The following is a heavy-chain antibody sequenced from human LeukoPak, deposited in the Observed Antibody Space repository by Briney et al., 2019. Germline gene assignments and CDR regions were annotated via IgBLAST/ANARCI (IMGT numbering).Heavy chain of an antibody. D-gene: IGHD3-9*01. J-gene: IGHJ4*02. CDR2: IYYNGST. V-gene: IGHV4-31*03. CDR1: GGPISSGGYY. Sequence: SPTLSLTCTVSGGPISSGGYYWSWIRQHPGKGLEWIGYIYYNGSTHYNPSLKSRVTISVDTSKNQFSLKLSSVTAADTAVYYCARVQIYDILTGYSSYYFDYWGQGTLVTVSS. CDR3: ARVQIYDILTGYSSYYFDY.